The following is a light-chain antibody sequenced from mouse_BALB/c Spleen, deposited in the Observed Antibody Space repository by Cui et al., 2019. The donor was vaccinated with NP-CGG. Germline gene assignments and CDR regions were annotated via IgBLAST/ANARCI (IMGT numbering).Light chain of an antibody. CDR2: GTN. CDR1: TGAVTTSNY. V-gene: IGLV1*01. CDR3: ALWYSNHWV. J-gene: IGLJ1*01. Sequence: QAVVTQVPGLTTSPGETVTLTCRSSTGAVTTSNYANWVQEKPDHVFTGLIGGTNNRPPGVPARFSGSLIGDKAALTITGAQTEDEAIYFCALWYSNHWVFGGGTKLTVL.